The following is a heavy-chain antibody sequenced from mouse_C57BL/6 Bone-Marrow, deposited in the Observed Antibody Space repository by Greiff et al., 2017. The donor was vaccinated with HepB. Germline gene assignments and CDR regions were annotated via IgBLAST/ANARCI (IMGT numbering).Heavy chain of an antibody. CDR1: GFTFSDFY. V-gene: IGHV7-1*01. Sequence: EVKLMESGGGLVQSGRSLRLSCATSGFTFSDFYMEWVRQAPGKGLEWIAASRNKANDYTTEYSASVKGRFIVSRDTSQSILYLQMNALRAEDTAIYYCARDAYSNSFAYWGQGTLVTVSA. D-gene: IGHD2-5*01. CDR2: SRNKANDYTT. J-gene: IGHJ3*01. CDR3: ARDAYSNSFAY.